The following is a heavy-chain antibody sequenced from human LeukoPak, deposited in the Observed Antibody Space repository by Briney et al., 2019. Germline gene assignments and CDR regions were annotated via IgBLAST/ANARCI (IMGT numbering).Heavy chain of an antibody. CDR1: GFTFSSYG. J-gene: IGHJ4*02. CDR2: ISYDGSNK. Sequence: PGGSLRLSCAASGFTFSSYGMHWVRQAPGKGLEWVAVISYDGSNKYYADSVKGRFTISRDNSKNTLYLQMNSLRAEDTAVYYCAKDLAPYCGGDCFFNFDYWGQGTLVTVSS. V-gene: IGHV3-30*18. CDR3: AKDLAPYCGGDCFFNFDY. D-gene: IGHD2-21*02.